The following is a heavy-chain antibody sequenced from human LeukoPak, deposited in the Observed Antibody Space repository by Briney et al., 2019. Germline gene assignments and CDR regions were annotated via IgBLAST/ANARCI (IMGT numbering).Heavy chain of an antibody. V-gene: IGHV3-7*01. CDR1: GFTFSSYW. CDR3: ASTVTTPYYYYGMDV. Sequence: GGSLRLSCAASGFTFSSYWMSWVRQAPGKGLEWVANIKQDGSEKYYVDSVKGRFTISRDNAKNSLYLQMNSLRAEDTAVYYCASTVTTPYYYYGMDVWGQGTTVTVSS. D-gene: IGHD4-17*01. CDR2: IKQDGSEK. J-gene: IGHJ6*02.